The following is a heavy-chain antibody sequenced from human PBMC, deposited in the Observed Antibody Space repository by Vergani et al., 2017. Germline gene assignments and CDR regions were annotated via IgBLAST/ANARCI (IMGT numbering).Heavy chain of an antibody. D-gene: IGHD3-3*01. V-gene: IGHV3-74*01. J-gene: IGHJ4*02. CDR2: INSDGSST. Sequence: EVQLVESGGGLVQPGGSLRLSCAASGFTFSSYWMHWVRHAPGKGLVWVSRINSDGSSTSYADSVKGRFTISRDNAKNTLYLQMNSLRAEDTAVYYCAREGDDCWSGYSPYYFDDWGQGTLVTVSS. CDR1: GFTFSSYW. CDR3: AREGDDCWSGYSPYYFDD.